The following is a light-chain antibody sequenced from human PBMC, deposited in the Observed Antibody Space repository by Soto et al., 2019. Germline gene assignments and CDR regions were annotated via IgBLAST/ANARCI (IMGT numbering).Light chain of an antibody. CDR1: SSDVGIYNY. V-gene: IGLV2-14*01. CDR3: SSYTTSSTRV. CDR2: EVT. Sequence: QSALTQPASVSGSAGQSIAISCTGSSSDVGIYNYVSWYQQHPGKVPKLIIYEVTSRPSRVSIRFSGSKSGNTASLTISGLQPEDEADYYCSSYTTSSTRVFGTGTKLTVL. J-gene: IGLJ1*01.